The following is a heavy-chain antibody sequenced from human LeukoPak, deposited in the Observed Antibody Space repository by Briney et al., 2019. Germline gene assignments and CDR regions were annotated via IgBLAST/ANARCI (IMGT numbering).Heavy chain of an antibody. V-gene: IGHV4-30-2*01. CDR3: AREVWQQLVREAAWFDP. J-gene: IGHJ5*02. CDR1: GGSISSGGYY. CDR2: IYHSGST. D-gene: IGHD6-13*01. Sequence: SQTLSLTCTVSGGSISSGGYYWSWIRQPPGKGLEWIGYIYHSGSTYYNPSLKSRVTISVDTSKNQFSLKLSSVTAADTAVYYCAREVWQQLVREAAWFDPWGQGTLVTVSS.